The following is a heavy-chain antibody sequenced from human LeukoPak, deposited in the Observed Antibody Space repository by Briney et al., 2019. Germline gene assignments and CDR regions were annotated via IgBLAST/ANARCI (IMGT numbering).Heavy chain of an antibody. CDR1: GFTVSSNY. CDR3: AKGHPYLNWFDP. J-gene: IGHJ5*02. CDR2: IYSGGST. V-gene: IGHV3-53*01. Sequence: GGSLRLSCAASGFTVSSNYMSCVRQAPGKRLEWVSVIYSGGSTYYADSVKGRFTISSDNSKNPLYLQMNSLRAEDTAVYYCAKGHPYLNWFDPWGQGTLVTVSS.